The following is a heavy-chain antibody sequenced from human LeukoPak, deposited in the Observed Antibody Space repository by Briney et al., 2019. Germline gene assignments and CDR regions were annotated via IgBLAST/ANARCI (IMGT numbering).Heavy chain of an antibody. CDR1: GFTFHNNG. D-gene: IGHD3-10*01. V-gene: IGHV3-23*01. CDR2: ISGSSRST. CDR3: AKGDSFGSGSYFHY. J-gene: IGHJ4*02. Sequence: PGGSLRLSCAASGFTFHNNGMSWVRQAPGKGLEWVSAISGSSRSTYHAESVKGRFTISRDNSKNTLFLQMNSLRAEDTAVYYCAKGDSFGSGSYFHYWGQGTLVTVSS.